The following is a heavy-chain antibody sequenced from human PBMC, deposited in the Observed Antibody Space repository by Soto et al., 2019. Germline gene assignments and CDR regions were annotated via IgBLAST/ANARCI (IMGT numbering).Heavy chain of an antibody. V-gene: IGHV3-30*18. CDR3: AKDTGLRFSHMDV. CDR2: ISYDESKK. Sequence: PGGSLRLSCAAYGFTFSTYGMHWVRQAPGKGLEWVAGISYDESKKYYADSVKGRFNISRDNSKNTLYLQMNSLRAEDTAVYYCAKDTGLRFSHMDVWGQGTTVTVSS. D-gene: IGHD5-12*01. CDR1: GFTFSTYG. J-gene: IGHJ6*02.